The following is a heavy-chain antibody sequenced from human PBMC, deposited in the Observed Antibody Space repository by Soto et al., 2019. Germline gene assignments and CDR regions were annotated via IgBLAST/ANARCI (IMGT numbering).Heavy chain of an antibody. Sequence: EVQLVESGGGLVQPGGSLRLSCAASGYTFSDHYIDWVRQAPGKGLEWIGRSRNKANSYTTEYAASVKGRFTISRDVSKNSVYLQIDSLKTEDTAMYFCARVYSYGQLDYWGQGTLVTVSS. V-gene: IGHV3-72*01. CDR2: SRNKANSYTT. D-gene: IGHD5-18*01. CDR3: ARVYSYGQLDY. J-gene: IGHJ4*02. CDR1: GYTFSDHY.